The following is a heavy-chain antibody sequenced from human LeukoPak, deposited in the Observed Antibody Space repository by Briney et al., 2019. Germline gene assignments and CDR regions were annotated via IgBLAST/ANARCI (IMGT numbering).Heavy chain of an antibody. CDR3: ARSHWYRITMIVDDPLYYYYGMDV. J-gene: IGHJ6*02. Sequence: SVKVSCKASGYTFTSYGISWVRQAPGQGLEWMGWISAYDGNTNYAQKLQGRVTMTTDTSTSTAYMELRSLRSDDTAVYYCARSHWYRITMIVDDPLYYYYGMDVWGQGTTVTVSS. D-gene: IGHD3-22*01. V-gene: IGHV1-18*01. CDR1: GYTFTSYG. CDR2: ISAYDGNT.